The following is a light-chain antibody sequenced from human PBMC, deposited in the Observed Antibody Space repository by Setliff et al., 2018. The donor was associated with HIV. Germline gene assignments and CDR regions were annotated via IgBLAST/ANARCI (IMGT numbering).Light chain of an antibody. Sequence: QSALTQPPSASGTPGQRVTISCSGSFSNIGRNTINWYQQLPGTAPRLLIYGNFQRPSGVPDRFSGSKSGTSASLAISGLQSEDESDYFCAAWDDSLNAYVFGTGSKVTFL. CDR1: FSNIGRNT. CDR3: AAWDDSLNAYV. J-gene: IGLJ1*01. CDR2: GNF. V-gene: IGLV1-44*01.